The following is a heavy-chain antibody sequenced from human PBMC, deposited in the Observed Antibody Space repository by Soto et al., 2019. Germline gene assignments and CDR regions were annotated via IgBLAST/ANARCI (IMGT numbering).Heavy chain of an antibody. CDR2: VSAGGDMT. J-gene: IGHJ6*02. CDR1: GFTFNSNA. V-gene: IGHV3-23*01. Sequence: DVQVLESGGDLVQPGGSLRLSCAASGFTFNSNAMSWVGQAQGKGLKWVSSVSAGGDMTYNSDSVKGRFTISGDNSNNALFLQMDCMRSEDTAVYYCARGDRGGSGSPASYYYSGLDVWGQGTTVTVS. D-gene: IGHD3-10*01. CDR3: ARGDRGGSGSPASYYYSGLDV.